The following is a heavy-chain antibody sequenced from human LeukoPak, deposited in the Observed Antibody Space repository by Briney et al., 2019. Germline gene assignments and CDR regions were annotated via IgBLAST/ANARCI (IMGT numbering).Heavy chain of an antibody. CDR2: INSDGSIT. CDR3: VRGLNV. Sequence: GGSLRLSCTASTFTFSGYWMYWVRQTPGKGLVWVSRINSDGSITTYADSVKGRFTMSTDNAKNTLYLQMNSLRAEYTAVYDCVRGLNVWGKGTTVTVSS. V-gene: IGHV3-74*01. D-gene: IGHD2-21*01. CDR1: TFTFSGYW. J-gene: IGHJ6*04.